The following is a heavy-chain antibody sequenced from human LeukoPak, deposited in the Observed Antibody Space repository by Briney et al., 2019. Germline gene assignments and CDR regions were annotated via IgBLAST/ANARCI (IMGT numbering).Heavy chain of an antibody. D-gene: IGHD3-10*01. CDR2: ISGSGGST. J-gene: IGHJ4*02. V-gene: IGHV3-23*01. CDR3: AKLGRYYYGSGSPYYFDY. CDR1: GFTFSSYA. Sequence: PGGSLRLSCAASGFTFSSYAMSWVRQAPGKGVEWVSAISGSGGSTYYADSVKGRFTIPRDNSKNTLYLQRNSLRAEDTAVYYCAKLGRYYYGSGSPYYFDYWGQGTLVTVSS.